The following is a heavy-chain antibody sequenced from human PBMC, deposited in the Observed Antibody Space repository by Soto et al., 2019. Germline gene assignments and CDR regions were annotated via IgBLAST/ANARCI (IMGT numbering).Heavy chain of an antibody. Sequence: SETLSLTCAVYGGSLSGYYWTWIRQPPGKGLEWIGEINHSGSTNYNPSLKGRVTISLDTSKNQFSLKVSSVTAADTAVYYCARGSPRIAVAGMPPDRIPKNEYYGLDVWGQGITVTVSS. V-gene: IGHV4-34*01. CDR3: ARGSPRIAVAGMPPDRIPKNEYYGLDV. D-gene: IGHD6-19*01. J-gene: IGHJ6*02. CDR2: INHSGST. CDR1: GGSLSGYY.